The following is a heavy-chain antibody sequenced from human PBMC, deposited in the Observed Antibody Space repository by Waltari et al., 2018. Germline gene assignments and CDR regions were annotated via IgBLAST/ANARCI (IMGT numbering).Heavy chain of an antibody. D-gene: IGHD3-22*01. CDR1: RPSLSTTGVG. Sequence: QITLRESGPTLVKPTQTLPLACTFSRPSLSTTGVGVGWIRQHPGKALECLAVIYWNDDKPYSPSLKSRLTITKDTAKSQIVLTMTNMGPVDTATYYCAHVRPHVNTWFLDYYAAWGQGTVVTVSS. CDR2: IYWNDDK. CDR3: AHVRPHVNTWFLDYYAA. J-gene: IGHJ4*02. V-gene: IGHV2-5*01.